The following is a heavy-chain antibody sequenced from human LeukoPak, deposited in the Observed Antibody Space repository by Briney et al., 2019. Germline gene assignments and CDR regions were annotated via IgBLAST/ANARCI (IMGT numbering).Heavy chain of an antibody. CDR3: ARVLRYASGYYDY. J-gene: IGHJ4*02. CDR2: ISIHGGDT. Sequence: PGGSLRLSCAASGFTFSSYAMHWVRQTPGKGLEYVSAISIHGGDTYYANSVKGRFTISRDNSKNTLYLQMGSLRAEDMAVYYCARVLRYASGYYDYWGQGTLVTVSS. V-gene: IGHV3-64*01. CDR1: GFTFSSYA. D-gene: IGHD3-22*01.